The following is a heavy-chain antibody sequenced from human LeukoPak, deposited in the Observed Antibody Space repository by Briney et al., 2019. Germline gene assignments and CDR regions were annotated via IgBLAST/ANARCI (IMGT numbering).Heavy chain of an antibody. D-gene: IGHD6-13*01. V-gene: IGHV3-21*01. Sequence: KPGGSLRLSCAASGSTFSSYSMNWVRQAPGKGLEWVSSISSSSSYIYYADSVKGRFTISRDNAKNSLYLQMNSLRAADTAVYYCARVFQLVRMIWGEGTMVTVSS. CDR3: ARVFQLVRMI. CDR2: ISSSSSYI. J-gene: IGHJ3*02. CDR1: GSTFSSYS.